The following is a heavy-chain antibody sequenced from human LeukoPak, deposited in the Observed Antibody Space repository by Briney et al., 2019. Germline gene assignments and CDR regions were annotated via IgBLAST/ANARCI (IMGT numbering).Heavy chain of an antibody. CDR3: ARGGLRYFDWLAKKYYMDV. D-gene: IGHD3-9*01. Sequence: GASVKVSCKASGYTFIGYYMHWVRQAPGQGLEWMGWINPNSGNTGYAQKFQGRVTMTRNTSISTAYMELSSLRSEDTAVYYCARGGLRYFDWLAKKYYMDVWGKGTTVTISS. J-gene: IGHJ6*03. CDR1: GYTFIGYY. V-gene: IGHV1-8*02. CDR2: INPNSGNT.